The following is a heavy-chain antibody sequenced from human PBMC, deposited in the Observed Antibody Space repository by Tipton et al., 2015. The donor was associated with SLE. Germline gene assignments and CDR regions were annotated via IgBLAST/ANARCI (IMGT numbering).Heavy chain of an antibody. J-gene: IGHJ3*02. D-gene: IGHD3-22*01. Sequence: LRLSCTVSGVSIRSSSYYWGWIRQPPGKGLDWIGTILDGGYTYYNPSLKSRVTISIGTSKNQLSLELSSVTAADTAVYYCARGVAYYYDFGALEIWGQGTMVAVSS. CDR1: GVSIRSSSYY. CDR2: ILDGGYT. V-gene: IGHV4-39*07. CDR3: ARGVAYYYDFGALEI.